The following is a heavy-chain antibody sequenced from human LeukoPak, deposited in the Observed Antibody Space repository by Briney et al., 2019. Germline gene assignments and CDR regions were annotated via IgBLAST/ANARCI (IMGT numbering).Heavy chain of an antibody. J-gene: IGHJ4*02. CDR3: ARADYYGSGSYYNY. CDR2: ISGSGGST. V-gene: IGHV3-23*01. D-gene: IGHD3-10*01. Sequence: GGSLRPSCTASGFTFSSYSMNWVRQAPGKGLEWVSAISGSGGSTYYADSVKGRFTISRDNSKNTLYLQMNSLRAEDTAVYYCARADYYGSGSYYNYWGQGTLVTVSS. CDR1: GFTFSSYS.